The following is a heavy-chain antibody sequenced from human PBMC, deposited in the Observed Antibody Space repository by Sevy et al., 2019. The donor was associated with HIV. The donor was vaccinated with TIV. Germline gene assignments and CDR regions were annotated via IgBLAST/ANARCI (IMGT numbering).Heavy chain of an antibody. CDR2: IQSKSEGGTT. D-gene: IGHD4-17*01. CDR3: TTMMRLYGDPNFWYFDL. CDR1: GFTFSNVW. Sequence: GGSLRLSCAASGFTFSNVWTSWVRQASGMGLEWVGRIQSKSEGGTTDYAAPVKGRFSISRDESSDTLYLQMNSLKTEDTAVYYCTTMMRLYGDPNFWYFDLWGRRTLVTVSS. J-gene: IGHJ2*01. V-gene: IGHV3-15*01.